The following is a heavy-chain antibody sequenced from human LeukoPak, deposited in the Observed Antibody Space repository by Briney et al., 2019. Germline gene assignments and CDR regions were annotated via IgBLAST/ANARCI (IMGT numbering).Heavy chain of an antibody. D-gene: IGHD3-22*01. V-gene: IGHV4-59*01. CDR3: ARLLRSTDYYDSNGAFDI. CDR1: GGSISSYY. CDR2: IYYSGST. Sequence: PSETLSLTCTVPGGSISSYYWSWIRQPPGKGLEWIGYIYYSGSTNYNPSLKSRVTISVDTSKNQFSLKLSSVTAADTAVYYCARLLRSTDYYDSNGAFDIWGQGTMVTVSS. J-gene: IGHJ3*02.